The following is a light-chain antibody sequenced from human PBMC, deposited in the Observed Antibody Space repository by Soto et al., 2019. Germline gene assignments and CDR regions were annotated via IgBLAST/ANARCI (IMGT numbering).Light chain of an antibody. Sequence: ELVLTQSPPNLSLSPGERAPLSCRASPSVVTYVAWYQKKPGQAPRLLIYDASNMATGISARFSGSGSGTDFTLTISSLEPEDFAVYYCQQRRNWITFGQGTRLEI. CDR1: PSVVTY. J-gene: IGKJ5*01. CDR2: DAS. CDR3: QQRRNWIT. V-gene: IGKV3-11*01.